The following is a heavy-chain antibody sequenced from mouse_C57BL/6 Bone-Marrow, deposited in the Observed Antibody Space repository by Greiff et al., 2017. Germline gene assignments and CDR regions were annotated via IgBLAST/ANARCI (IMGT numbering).Heavy chain of an antibody. D-gene: IGHD1-1*01. V-gene: IGHV5-6*01. CDR3: ARLDGSGAY. Sequence: EVQVVESGGDLVKPGGSLKLSCAASGFTFSSYGMSWVRQTPDKRLEWVATISSGGSYTYYPASVKGRFTISRDNAKNTLYLQMSSLKSEDTAMYYCARLDGSGAYWGQGTLVTVSA. J-gene: IGHJ3*01. CDR2: ISSGGSYT. CDR1: GFTFSSYG.